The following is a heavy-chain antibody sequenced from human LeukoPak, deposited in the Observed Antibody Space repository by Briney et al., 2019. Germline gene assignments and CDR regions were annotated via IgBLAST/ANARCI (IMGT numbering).Heavy chain of an antibody. D-gene: IGHD4-17*01. CDR2: IYYSGST. CDR1: GGSISSSSYY. V-gene: IGHV4-39*07. Sequence: SETLSLTCTVSGGSISSSSYYWGWIRQPPGKGLEWIGSIYYSGSTYYNPSLKSRVTISVDTSKNQFSLKLSSVTAADTAVYYCARAPPATVTTTPGYYGMDVWGQGTTVTVSS. J-gene: IGHJ6*02. CDR3: ARAPPATVTTTPGYYGMDV.